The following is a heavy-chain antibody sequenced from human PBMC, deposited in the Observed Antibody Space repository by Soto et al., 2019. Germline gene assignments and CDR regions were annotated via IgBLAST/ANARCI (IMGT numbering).Heavy chain of an antibody. CDR3: VKDRWVDY. V-gene: IGHV3-64D*06. Sequence: GGSLRLAFSVSGFTFSGYAMHWVRQAPGKGLQYVSSISSSGVSTYYADSVKGRFTISRDNSQNTLYLQMSSLRVEDTAVYYCVKDRWVDYWGQGVLVTVS. CDR1: GFTFSGYA. CDR2: ISSSGVST. J-gene: IGHJ4*02. D-gene: IGHD1-26*01.